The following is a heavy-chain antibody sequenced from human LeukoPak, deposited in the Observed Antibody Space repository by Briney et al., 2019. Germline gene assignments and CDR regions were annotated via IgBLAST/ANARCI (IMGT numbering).Heavy chain of an antibody. Sequence: GGSLRLSCAASGFTFSSYAMQWVRQAPGKGLEWVAVISYDGSNKYYADSVKGRFTISRDNSKNTLYLQMNSLRAEDTAVYYCARDEGSGWIGYWGQGTLVTVSS. J-gene: IGHJ4*02. V-gene: IGHV3-30*04. CDR2: ISYDGSNK. CDR3: ARDEGSGWIGY. CDR1: GFTFSSYA. D-gene: IGHD6-19*01.